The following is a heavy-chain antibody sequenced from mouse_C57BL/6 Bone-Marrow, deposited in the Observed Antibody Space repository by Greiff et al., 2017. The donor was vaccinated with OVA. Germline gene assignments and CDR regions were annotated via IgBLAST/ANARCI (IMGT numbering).Heavy chain of an antibody. V-gene: IGHV10-1*01. CDR1: GFSFNTYA. J-gene: IGHJ4*01. CDR2: IRSKSNNYAT. D-gene: IGHD1-1*01. Sequence: EVMLVESGGGLVQPKGSLKLSCAASGFSFNTYAMNWVRQAPGKGLEWVARIRSKSNNYATYYADSVKDRFTISRDDSESMLYLQMNNLKTEDTAMYYCVRHGDYYGSSWAMDYWGQGTSVTVSS. CDR3: VRHGDYYGSSWAMDY.